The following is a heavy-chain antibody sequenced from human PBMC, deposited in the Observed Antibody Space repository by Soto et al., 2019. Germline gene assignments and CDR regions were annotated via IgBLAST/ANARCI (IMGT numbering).Heavy chain of an antibody. V-gene: IGHV4-30-4*01. CDR1: GGSISSGDYY. CDR2: IYYSGST. CDR3: ATRHYYGSGNLDY. J-gene: IGHJ4*02. D-gene: IGHD3-10*01. Sequence: SETLSLTCTVSGGSISSGDYYWSWIRQPPGKGLEWIGYIYYSGSTYYNPSLKSRVTISVDTSKNQFSLKLSSVTAADTAVYYCATRHYYGSGNLDYWGQGTLVTVSS.